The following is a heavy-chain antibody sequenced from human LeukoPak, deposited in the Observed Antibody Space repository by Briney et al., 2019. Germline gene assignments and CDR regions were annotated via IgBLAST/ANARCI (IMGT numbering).Heavy chain of an antibody. CDR2: INPNSGGT. CDR3: ARVGITMVRGVIITSSPYFDY. Sequence: ASVKVSCKASGYTFTGYYMHWVRQAPGQGLEWMGWINPNSGGTNYAQKFQGRVTMTGDTSISTAYMELSRLRSDDTAVYYCARVGITMVRGVIITSSPYFDYWGQGTLVTVSS. V-gene: IGHV1-2*02. J-gene: IGHJ4*02. D-gene: IGHD3-10*01. CDR1: GYTFTGYY.